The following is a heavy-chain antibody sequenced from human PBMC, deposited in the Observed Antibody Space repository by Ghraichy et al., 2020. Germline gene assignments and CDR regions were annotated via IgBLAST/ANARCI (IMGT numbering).Heavy chain of an antibody. CDR1: GFTFSDHY. V-gene: IGHV3-72*01. CDR3: GRVPLAGVRRAAADY. J-gene: IGHJ4*02. D-gene: IGHD3-3*01. Sequence: GGSLRLSCAASGFTFSDHYMDWVRQAPGKGLEWLCHAGNKTNSYTTSYAASVQGRFTVARDDSKNSLYLQINSLKTEDTAVYYCGRVPLAGVRRAAADYWGQGTLLTVSS. CDR2: AGNKTNSYTT.